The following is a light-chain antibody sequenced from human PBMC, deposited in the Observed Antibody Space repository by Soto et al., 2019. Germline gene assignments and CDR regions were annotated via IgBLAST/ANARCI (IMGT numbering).Light chain of an antibody. CDR3: QQVNNWPLT. V-gene: IGKV3-15*01. CDR2: DAS. J-gene: IGKJ4*01. CDR1: QSVSSN. Sequence: EIVMTQSPAPLSVSPGERATLSCRASQSVSSNLAWYQQKPGQAPRLLIYDASTRATGVPARFSGSGSGAEFTLTISSLQSGDFAVYYCQQVNNWPLTFGGGTKVDIK.